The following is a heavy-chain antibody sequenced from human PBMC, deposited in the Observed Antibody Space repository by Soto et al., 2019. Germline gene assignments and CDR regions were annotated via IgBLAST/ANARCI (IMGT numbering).Heavy chain of an antibody. V-gene: IGHV3-30-3*01. Sequence: PGGSLRLSCAASGFTFSSYAMHWVRQAPGKGLEWVAVISYDGSNKYYADSVKGRFTISRDNSKNTLYLQMNSLRAEDTAVYYCARGVLGVLYYDSSDHLDYWGQGTLVTVSS. D-gene: IGHD3-22*01. CDR3: ARGVLGVLYYDSSDHLDY. CDR2: ISYDGSNK. CDR1: GFTFSSYA. J-gene: IGHJ4*02.